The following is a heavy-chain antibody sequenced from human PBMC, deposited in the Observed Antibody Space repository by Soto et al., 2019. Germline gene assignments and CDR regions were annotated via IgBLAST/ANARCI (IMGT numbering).Heavy chain of an antibody. V-gene: IGHV1-69*12. CDR1: GGTFRSYA. D-gene: IGHD3-10*01. J-gene: IGHJ5*02. CDR2: IVPIFGTT. Sequence: QVQLVQSGAEVKNPGSSVKVSCKASGGTFRSYAISWVRQAPGQGLEWVGGIVPIFGTTDYAQKFQGRVTITADESATTAYMELSSLRAEDTDVYYCAIMVSGSWGQGTLVTVSS. CDR3: AIMVSGS.